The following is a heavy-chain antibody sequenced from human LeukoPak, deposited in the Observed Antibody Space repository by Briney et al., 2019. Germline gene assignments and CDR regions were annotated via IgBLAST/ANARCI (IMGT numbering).Heavy chain of an antibody. D-gene: IGHD3-10*01. V-gene: IGHV3-23*01. Sequence: PGGSLRLSCAASGFTFSSYAMSWVRQAPGKGLEYVSAISCSCCSTYYADSVKGRFTISRDNSKNTLHLQMNSLRAEDTAVSYCASRPESITMVRGALEYFQHWGQGTLVTVSS. CDR2: ISCSCCST. CDR1: GFTFSSYA. CDR3: ASRPESITMVRGALEYFQH. J-gene: IGHJ1*01.